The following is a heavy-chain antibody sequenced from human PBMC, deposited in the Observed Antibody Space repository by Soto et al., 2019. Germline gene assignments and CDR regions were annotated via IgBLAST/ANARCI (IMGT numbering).Heavy chain of an antibody. Sequence: EVQLLESGGGLVQPGGSLRLSCAASGFTFSSYAMSWVRQAPGKGLEWVSAISGSGGSTYYADSVKGRFTISRDNSKNTLYLQMNSLRAEDTAVYYCAKDLEDIVATMSLGQSNWFDPWGQGTLVTVSS. J-gene: IGHJ5*02. V-gene: IGHV3-23*01. D-gene: IGHD5-12*01. CDR1: GFTFSSYA. CDR2: ISGSGGST. CDR3: AKDLEDIVATMSLGQSNWFDP.